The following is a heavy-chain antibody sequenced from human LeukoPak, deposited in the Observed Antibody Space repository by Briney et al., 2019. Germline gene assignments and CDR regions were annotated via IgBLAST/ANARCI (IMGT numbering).Heavy chain of an antibody. CDR1: GGSIGSSGFY. CDR3: SRDGTEGDNSAFDV. J-gene: IGHJ3*01. Sequence: LSLTCKVSGGSIGSSGFYWGWIRQPPGKGLEWVGRVRRERNGYTTEYAASVKGRFTISRDDSKNLLYLHMSSLKTEDTAVYHCSRDGTEGDNSAFDVWGQGTMVTVSS. CDR2: VRRERNGYTT. V-gene: IGHV3-72*01. D-gene: IGHD3-22*01.